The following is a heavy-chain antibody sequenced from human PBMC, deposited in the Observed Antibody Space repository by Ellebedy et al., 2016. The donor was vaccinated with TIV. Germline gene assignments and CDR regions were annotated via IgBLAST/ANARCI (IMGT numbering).Heavy chain of an antibody. Sequence: GGSLRLSCAASGFTFNSYWMSRVRQAPGKGLEWVANINQDGSRIYYVDSVKGRFTISRDNAKNSVYLRMTTLRVEATAVYHCVRDGAYGDYSPGYYGMDVWGQGTTVTVSS. J-gene: IGHJ6*02. CDR2: INQDGSRI. CDR1: GFTFNSYW. D-gene: IGHD4-23*01. CDR3: VRDGAYGDYSPGYYGMDV. V-gene: IGHV3-7*03.